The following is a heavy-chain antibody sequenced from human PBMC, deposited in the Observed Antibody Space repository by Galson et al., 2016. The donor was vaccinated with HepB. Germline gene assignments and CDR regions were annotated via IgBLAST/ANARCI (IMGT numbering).Heavy chain of an antibody. D-gene: IGHD6-19*01. V-gene: IGHV3-9*01. CDR1: GFTFDDFA. CDR3: AKDKGSNGWHYIDT. J-gene: IGHJ4*02. Sequence: SLRLSCAASGFTFDDFAMHWVRQVPGKGLEWVSGISWNGGRIVYADSVRGRFTISRDNAKNSLSLQMNSLRAEDTALYYCAKDKGSNGWHYIDTWGQGTPVTVSS. CDR2: ISWNGGRI.